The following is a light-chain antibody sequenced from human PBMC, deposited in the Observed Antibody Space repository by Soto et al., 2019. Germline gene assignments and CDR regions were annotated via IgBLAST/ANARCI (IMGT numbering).Light chain of an antibody. Sequence: EIVLTQSPGTLSLSPGERATLSCRASQSVSSSYLAGYQQKPGQAPRLLIYGASSRATGIPDRFSGSVSGTDFTLTISRLEREDFAVYYCQQYGSSPGWTFGQGTKVEI. J-gene: IGKJ1*01. V-gene: IGKV3-20*01. CDR3: QQYGSSPGWT. CDR1: QSVSSSY. CDR2: GAS.